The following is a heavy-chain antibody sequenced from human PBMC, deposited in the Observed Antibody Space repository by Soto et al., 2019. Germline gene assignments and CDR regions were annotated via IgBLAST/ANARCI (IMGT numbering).Heavy chain of an antibody. D-gene: IGHD1-1*01. Sequence: ETLTLTCTVSGFTVSDFSLSWIRQPPGKGLEWIGRITINGITQTTASFRSRVTMSMNTTRNQFSLNLQSTTAADTALYSGAKGSGENWTYVDHWGQGTLVTVSS. CDR1: GFTVSDFS. CDR3: AKGSGENWTYVDH. J-gene: IGHJ4*02. V-gene: IGHV4-4*07. CDR2: ITINGIT.